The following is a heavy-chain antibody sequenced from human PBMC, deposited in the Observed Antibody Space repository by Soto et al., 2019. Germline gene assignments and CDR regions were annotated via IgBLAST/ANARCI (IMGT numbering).Heavy chain of an antibody. Sequence: PSETLSLTCTVSGGSIRSSSYYWGWIRQSPGKGLEWIGSMYFSGSTYNNPSLKSRVTMSVDTSKNQFSLKLSSVTAADTAVYYCARHSAHIVLLVGDTDHWFDPWGQGTLVTVSS. CDR1: GGSIRSSSYY. V-gene: IGHV4-39*01. CDR2: MYFSGST. J-gene: IGHJ5*02. D-gene: IGHD2-15*01. CDR3: ARHSAHIVLLVGDTDHWFDP.